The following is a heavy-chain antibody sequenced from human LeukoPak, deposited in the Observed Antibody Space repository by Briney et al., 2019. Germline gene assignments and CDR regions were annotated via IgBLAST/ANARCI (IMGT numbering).Heavy chain of an antibody. CDR2: ISYDGTNK. D-gene: IGHD2-2*01. CDR1: GFTFSSHA. Sequence: PGGSLRLSCAASGFTFSSHAMHWVRQAPGKGLEWVAVISYDGTNKYCADSVKGRFTISRDNAKNSLYLQMNSLRAEDTAVYYCARGLGYCSSTSCYAGWGQGTLVTVSS. CDR3: ARGLGYCSSTSCYAG. V-gene: IGHV3-30-3*01. J-gene: IGHJ4*02.